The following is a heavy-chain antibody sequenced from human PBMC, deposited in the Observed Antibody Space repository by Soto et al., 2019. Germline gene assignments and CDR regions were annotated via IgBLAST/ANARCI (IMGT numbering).Heavy chain of an antibody. CDR3: ARGTTYYYDSSGVAIDY. J-gene: IGHJ4*02. CDR1: GGSVSSGSYY. V-gene: IGHV4-61*01. CDR2: IYYSGST. D-gene: IGHD3-22*01. Sequence: SETLSLTCTVSGGSVSSGSYYWSWIRQPPGKGLEWIGYIYYSGSTNYNPSLKSRVTISVDTSKNQFSLKLSSVTAADTAVYYCARGTTYYYDSSGVAIDYWGQGTLVTVYS.